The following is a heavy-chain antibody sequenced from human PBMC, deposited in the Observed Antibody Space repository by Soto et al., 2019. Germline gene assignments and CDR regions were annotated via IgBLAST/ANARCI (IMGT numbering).Heavy chain of an antibody. CDR2: INTYNGNT. J-gene: IGHJ6*02. CDR3: AMVDVYVTPSPQDV. V-gene: IGHV1-18*01. CDR1: GYTFTRYG. Sequence: QVQLVQSGAEVKNPGASVKVSCKASGYTFTRYGIGWERQAPGQGLEWIGWINTYNGNTNYAQNVQGRVTLTTDTSTSTAYMELRSLRSNDTAIYYCAMVDVYVTPSPQDVWGQGTTVIVSS. D-gene: IGHD3-16*01.